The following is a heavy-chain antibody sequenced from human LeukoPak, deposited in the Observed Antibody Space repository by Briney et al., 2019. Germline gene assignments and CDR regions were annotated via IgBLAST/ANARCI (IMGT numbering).Heavy chain of an antibody. CDR2: ISWNSGRI. CDR3: AKDSAITVADNLMD. Sequence: GRSLRLLCAASRFTFYDYAMHWVRQAPGKGLEWVSGISWNSGRIGYADSVKGRFTISRDNAKNSLYLQMDSLRAEDTALYYCAKDSAITVADNLMDLGQGTLVTVSS. CDR1: RFTFYDYA. V-gene: IGHV3-9*01. D-gene: IGHD6-19*01. J-gene: IGHJ4*02.